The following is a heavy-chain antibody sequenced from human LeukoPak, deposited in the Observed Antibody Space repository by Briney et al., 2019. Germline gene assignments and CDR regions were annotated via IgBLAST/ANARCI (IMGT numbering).Heavy chain of an antibody. CDR2: IHYTGST. J-gene: IGHJ4*02. V-gene: IGHV4-59*01. CDR1: GGSINSYY. D-gene: IGHD3-22*01. Sequence: SETLSLTCTVSGGSINSYYWSWIRQPPGKGLECIGYIHYTGSTNYNPSLKSRVTISVDTSKNQFSLKLSSVTAADTAIYYCASMRYYYDSSGLNTEGGIFDYWGQGTLVTVSS. CDR3: ASMRYYYDSSGLNTEGGIFDY.